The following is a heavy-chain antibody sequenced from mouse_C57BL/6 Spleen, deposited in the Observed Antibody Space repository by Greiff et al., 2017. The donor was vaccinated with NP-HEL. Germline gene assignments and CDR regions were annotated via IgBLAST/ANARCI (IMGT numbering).Heavy chain of an antibody. J-gene: IGHJ3*01. Sequence: QVQLQQSGAELVKPGASVKMSCKASGYTFTSYWITWVKQRPGQGLEWIGDIYPGSGSTNYNEKFKSKATLTVDTSSSTAYMQLSSLISEDSAVYYCARGLWQGKRAPWFAYWGQGTLVTVSA. CDR2: IYPGSGST. V-gene: IGHV1-55*01. CDR3: ARGLWQGKRAPWFAY. D-gene: IGHD1-1*02. CDR1: GYTFTSYW.